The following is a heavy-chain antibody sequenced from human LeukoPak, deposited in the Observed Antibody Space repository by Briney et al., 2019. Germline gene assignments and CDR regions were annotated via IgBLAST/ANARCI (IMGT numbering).Heavy chain of an antibody. Sequence: SETLSLTCTVSGGSISSSSYYWGWIRQPPGKGLDWIGSIYYSGSTYYNPSLKSRVTISVDTSKNQFSLKLSSVTAADTAVYYCARYEAAAGTDNWFDPWGQGTLVTVSS. J-gene: IGHJ5*02. CDR1: GGSISSSSYY. V-gene: IGHV4-39*01. D-gene: IGHD6-13*01. CDR2: IYYSGST. CDR3: ARYEAAAGTDNWFDP.